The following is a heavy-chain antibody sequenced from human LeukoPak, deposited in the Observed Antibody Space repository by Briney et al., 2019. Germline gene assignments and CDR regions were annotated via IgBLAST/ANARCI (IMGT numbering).Heavy chain of an antibody. CDR2: ISGSGGST. CDR1: GFTFSSYA. V-gene: IGHV3-23*01. D-gene: IGHD2-2*01. J-gene: IGHJ4*02. CDR3: AKSESPYYSSTSCYLYFDY. Sequence: PGGSLRLSCAASGFTFSSYAMSWVRQAPGKGLEWVSAISGSGGSTYYADSVKGRFTISRDNSKNTLYLQMNSLRAEDTAVYYCAKSESPYYSSTSCYLYFDYWGQGTLVTVSS.